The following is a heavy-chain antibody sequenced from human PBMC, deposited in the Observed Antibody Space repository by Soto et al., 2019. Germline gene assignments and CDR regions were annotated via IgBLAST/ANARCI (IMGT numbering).Heavy chain of an antibody. D-gene: IGHD3-16*02. CDR1: GFTFSSYA. Sequence: GGSLRLSCAASGFTFSSYAMSWVRQAPGKGLEWVSAISGSGGSTYYADSVKGRFTISRDNSKNTLYLQMNSLRAEDTAVYYCAKDLRLGELSLYDYWGQGTLVTVSS. J-gene: IGHJ4*02. V-gene: IGHV3-23*01. CDR3: AKDLRLGELSLYDY. CDR2: ISGSGGST.